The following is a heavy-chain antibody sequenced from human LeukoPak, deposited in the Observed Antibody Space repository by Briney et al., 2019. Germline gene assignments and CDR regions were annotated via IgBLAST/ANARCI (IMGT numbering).Heavy chain of an antibody. J-gene: IGHJ4*02. Sequence: VRSLRRSCAASGFTFSNAWMSWGRQALRYGLDSVGRIKSKTDGGTTDYAAPVKGRFTISRDDSKNTLYLQVNSLKTEDTAVYYCTTDVATVNDYWGQGTLVTVSS. CDR1: GFTFSNAW. V-gene: IGHV3-15*01. CDR3: TTDVATVNDY. D-gene: IGHD5-12*01. CDR2: IKSKTDGGTT.